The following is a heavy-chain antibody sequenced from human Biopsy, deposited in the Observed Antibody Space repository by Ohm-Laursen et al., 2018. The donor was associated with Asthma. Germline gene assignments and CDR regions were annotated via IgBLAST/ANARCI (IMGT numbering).Heavy chain of an antibody. CDR3: ARAVDYSHYYGIDV. CDR1: AYSFNSAG. CDR2: LSVYNGNT. V-gene: IGHV1-18*01. J-gene: IGHJ6*02. Sequence: PSVSASCTPSAYSFNSAGITWARQPPGQGLEWMGWLSVYNGNTKVAQKLQDRVTMITDTSTSTAYMELRSLRSDDTSVYFCARAVDYSHYYGIDVWGQGTTVTVS. D-gene: IGHD3-10*01.